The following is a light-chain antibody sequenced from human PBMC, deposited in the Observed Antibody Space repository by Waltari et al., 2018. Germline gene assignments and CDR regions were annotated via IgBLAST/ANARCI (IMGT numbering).Light chain of an antibody. CDR2: DVS. CDR3: SSYTTGSTL. Sequence: QSALTQPRSVSGSPGQSVTISCTGPSSDVGADKYVSWYQQPPGKAPKLVIYDVSNRPSGVSNRFSGSKSGNTAYLTISGLQAEDEADYHCSSYTTGSTLFGGGTKLTVL. V-gene: IGLV2-14*03. J-gene: IGLJ2*01. CDR1: SSDVGADKY.